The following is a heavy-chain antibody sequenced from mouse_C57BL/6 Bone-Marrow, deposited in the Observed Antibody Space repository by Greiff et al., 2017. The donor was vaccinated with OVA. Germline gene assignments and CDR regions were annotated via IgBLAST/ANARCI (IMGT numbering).Heavy chain of an antibody. V-gene: IGHV14-3*01. CDR3: ARGTAGYYLDY. Sequence: VQLQQSVAELVRPGASVKLSCTASGFNIQNTYMHWVKPWPEQGLEWIGRLDPANGIPTYAPKFQGPAPITADTSSNTAYRQRSSLTSEDTAIYYCARGTAGYYLDYWGQGTTLTVSS. J-gene: IGHJ2*01. CDR2: LDPANGIP. D-gene: IGHD2-14*01. CDR1: GFNIQNTY.